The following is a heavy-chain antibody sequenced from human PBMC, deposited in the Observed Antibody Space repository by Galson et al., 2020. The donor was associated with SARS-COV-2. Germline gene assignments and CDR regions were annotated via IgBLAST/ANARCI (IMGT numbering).Heavy chain of an antibody. CDR3: ARDEVAFITMIRGAVMVY. V-gene: IGHV1-18*04. CDR1: GYSFTTYG. CDR2: ISTYNGNT. J-gene: IGHJ4*02. Sequence: ASVKVSCKASGYSFTTYGITWVRQAPGQGLEWLGWISTYNGNTNYAQKVQGRVTMTTDTSTNTAYMELRSLTSDDTAVYYCARDEVAFITMIRGAVMVYWGQGTLVTVSS. D-gene: IGHD3-10*01.